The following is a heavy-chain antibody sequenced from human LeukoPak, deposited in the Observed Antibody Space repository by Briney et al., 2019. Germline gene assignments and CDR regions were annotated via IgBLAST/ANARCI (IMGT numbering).Heavy chain of an antibody. D-gene: IGHD5-18*01. J-gene: IGHJ3*01. CDR2: TYYRSKWYN. CDR3: ARGGQGDGYSADEAFDL. V-gene: IGHV6-1*01. CDR1: GASVASNSS. Sequence: SQTLSLTWAISGASVASNSSGSWIRQSPSRGLEWLGRTYYRSKWYNDYVVSVKSRININPDTSKNQFSLQLNSVTPEDTAVYYCARGGQGDGYSADEAFDLWGQGTMVTVS.